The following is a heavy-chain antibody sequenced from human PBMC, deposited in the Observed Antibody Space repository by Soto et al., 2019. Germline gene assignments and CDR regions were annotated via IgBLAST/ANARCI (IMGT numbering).Heavy chain of an antibody. V-gene: IGHV1-69*02. Sequence: QVQLVQSGAEVKKPGSAVKVSCTDSGGTFSTYSMFWVRQATGQGLEWMGRIIPMLGISNYAQKFQGRVTISADKSTGTAYMELSSLRSEDTALYYCTIGSWSGEVCDIWGQGTMVTVSS. CDR3: TIGSWSGEVCDI. CDR2: IIPMLGIS. D-gene: IGHD2-21*01. J-gene: IGHJ3*02. CDR1: GGTFSTYS.